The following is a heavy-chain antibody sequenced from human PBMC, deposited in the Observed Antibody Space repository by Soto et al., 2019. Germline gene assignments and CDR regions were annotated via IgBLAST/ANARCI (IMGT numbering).Heavy chain of an antibody. D-gene: IGHD6-13*01. V-gene: IGHV4-31*01. CDR2: IDYRGRT. Sequence: QVQLQESGPGLVQPSQTLSLTCTVSGASISSGGFYWSWIRQFPGKGLEWIGYIDYRGRTFYNPSLKSLATISSDTSKRPFSLNVSSVPAAATAVFYCARVTAAGTRWFDSWGQGTLVTVS. J-gene: IGHJ5*01. CDR1: GASISSGGFY. CDR3: ARVTAAGTRWFDS.